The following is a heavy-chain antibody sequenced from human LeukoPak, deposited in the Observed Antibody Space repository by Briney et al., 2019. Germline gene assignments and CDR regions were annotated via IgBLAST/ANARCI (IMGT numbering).Heavy chain of an antibody. D-gene: IGHD1-7*01. J-gene: IGHJ5*02. CDR3: ARGTGKGTTPNWFDP. CDR1: GFTFSSYG. V-gene: IGHV3-30*02. Sequence: GGSLRLSCAASGFTFSSYGMHWVRQAPGKGLEWVAFIRYDGSNKYYADSVKGRFTISRDNSKNTLYLQMNSLRAEDTAVYYCARGTGKGTTPNWFDPWGQGTLVTVSS. CDR2: IRYDGSNK.